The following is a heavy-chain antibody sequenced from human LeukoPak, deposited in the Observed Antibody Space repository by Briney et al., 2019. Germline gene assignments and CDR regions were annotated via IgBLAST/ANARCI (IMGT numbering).Heavy chain of an antibody. CDR3: ARVRGNYFPDY. CDR1: GGSISSYY. CDR2: IYYTGST. D-gene: IGHD4-11*01. Sequence: SETLSLTCTVSGGSISSYYWSWIRQPPGKGLEWIGYIYYTGSTNYNPSLKSRVTISVDTSKNQFSLKLSSVTAADTAVYYCARVRGNYFPDYWGQGTLLTVSS. J-gene: IGHJ4*02. V-gene: IGHV4-59*01.